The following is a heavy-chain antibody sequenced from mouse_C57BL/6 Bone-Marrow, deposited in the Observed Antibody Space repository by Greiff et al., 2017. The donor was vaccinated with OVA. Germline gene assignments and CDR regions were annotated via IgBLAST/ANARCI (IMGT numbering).Heavy chain of an antibody. CDR1: GYTFTSYW. J-gene: IGHJ4*01. D-gene: IGHD2-5*01. CDR3: ARDHYSNSYAMDY. V-gene: IGHV1-55*01. Sequence: QVQLKQPGAELVKPGASVKMSCKASGYTFTSYWITWVKQRPGQGLEWIGDLYPGSGSTNYNEKFKSKATLTVDTSSSTAYMQLSSLTSEDSAVYYCARDHYSNSYAMDYWGQGTSVTVSS. CDR2: LYPGSGST.